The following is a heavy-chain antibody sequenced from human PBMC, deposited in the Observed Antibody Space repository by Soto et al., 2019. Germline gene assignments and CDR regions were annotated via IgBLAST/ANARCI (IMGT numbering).Heavy chain of an antibody. CDR3: ARRLTVSKHDYGDYYYYMDV. D-gene: IGHD4-17*01. V-gene: IGHV1-18*01. Sequence: ASVKVSCKASGYTFTSYGISWVRQAPGQGLEWMGWISAYNGNTNYAQKLQGRVTMTTDTSTSTAYLELRSLRSDDTAVYYFARRLTVSKHDYGDYYYYMDVWGKGTTVTVSS. J-gene: IGHJ6*03. CDR1: GYTFTSYG. CDR2: ISAYNGNT.